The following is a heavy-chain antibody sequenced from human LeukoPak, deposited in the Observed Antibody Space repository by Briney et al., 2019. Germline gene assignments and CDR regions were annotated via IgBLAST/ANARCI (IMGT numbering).Heavy chain of an antibody. Sequence: SQTLSLTCTVSGGSISSGTYYWSWIRQPAGEGLEWIGRIYSIHSTSYNPSLASRLPISLHTAKNRFSLKLSSVTAADTDVYYCAIHDYGDRDAFDIWGKGTMVTVSS. V-gene: IGHV4-61*02. CDR3: AIHDYGDRDAFDI. CDR1: GGSISSGTYY. CDR2: IYSIHST. D-gene: IGHD4-17*01. J-gene: IGHJ3*02.